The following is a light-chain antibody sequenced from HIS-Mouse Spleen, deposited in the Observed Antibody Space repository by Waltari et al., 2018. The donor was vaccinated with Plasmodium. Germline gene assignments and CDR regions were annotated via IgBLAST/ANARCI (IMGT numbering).Light chain of an antibody. V-gene: IGKV3-15*01. CDR3: QQYNNWSVT. Sequence: EIVMTQSPATLSVSPGERATLSCRASQRVSSNLAWYQQKPGQAPRLLIYGASTRATGIPARFSGSGSGTEFTLTNSSLQSEDFAVYYCQQYNNWSVTFGPGTKVDIK. J-gene: IGKJ3*01. CDR1: QRVSSN. CDR2: GAS.